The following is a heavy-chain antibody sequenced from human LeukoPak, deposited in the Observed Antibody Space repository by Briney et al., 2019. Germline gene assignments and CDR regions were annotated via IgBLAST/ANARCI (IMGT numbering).Heavy chain of an antibody. V-gene: IGHV4-34*01. CDR1: GGSFSGYY. Sequence: SETLSLTCAVYGGSFSGYYWSWIRQPPGKGLEWIGEINHSGSTNYNPSLKSRVTISVDTSKNQFSLKLSSVTAADTAVYYCARVRGIAARRRNWFDPWAQGTLVTVSS. J-gene: IGHJ5*02. CDR2: INHSGST. CDR3: ARVRGIAARRRNWFDP. D-gene: IGHD6-6*01.